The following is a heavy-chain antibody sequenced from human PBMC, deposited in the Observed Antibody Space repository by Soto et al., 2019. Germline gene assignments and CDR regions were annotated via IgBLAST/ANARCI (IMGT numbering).Heavy chain of an antibody. CDR1: GYTFTSYD. V-gene: IGHV1-8*01. Sequence: QVQLVQSGAEVKKPGASVKVSCKASGYTFTSYDINWVRQATGQGREWMGWMNPNSGNTGYAQKFQGRVTMTRNTSISTAYMEMSSLRSEDTAVYYCARGSSYVTMVRGFFDYWGQGTLVTVSS. CDR3: ARGSSYVTMVRGFFDY. D-gene: IGHD3-10*01. CDR2: MNPNSGNT. J-gene: IGHJ4*02.